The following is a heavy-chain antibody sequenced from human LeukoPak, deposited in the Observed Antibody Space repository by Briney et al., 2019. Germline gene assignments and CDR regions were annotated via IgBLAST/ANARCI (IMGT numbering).Heavy chain of an antibody. CDR2: INPNSGGT. CDR1: GYTFTGYY. V-gene: IGHV1-2*02. Sequence: ASVKVSCKASGYTFTGYYMHWVRQAPGQGLEWMGWINPNSGGTNYAQNFQGRVTMTRDTSISTAYMELSSLRSDDTAMYSCAKAGNYDFVWGSHIPDYWGQGTLVTVSS. D-gene: IGHD3-16*01. CDR3: AKAGNYDFVWGSHIPDY. J-gene: IGHJ4*02.